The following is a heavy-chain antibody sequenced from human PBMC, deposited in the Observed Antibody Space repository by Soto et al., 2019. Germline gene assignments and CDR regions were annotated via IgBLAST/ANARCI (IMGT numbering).Heavy chain of an antibody. CDR1: GFICSSYD. D-gene: IGHD1-1*01. CDR2: ILVGGSP. V-gene: IGHV3-23*01. J-gene: IGHJ3*02. Sequence: GGSLRLSCAVSGFICSSYDMSWVRQAPGKGLEWVSTILVGGSPHYEDSVKGRFTISRDTSKNTVYLQMNSLTAGDTAVYYCAKATATSGGAFEIYGQGAMVTVS. CDR3: AKATATSGGAFEI.